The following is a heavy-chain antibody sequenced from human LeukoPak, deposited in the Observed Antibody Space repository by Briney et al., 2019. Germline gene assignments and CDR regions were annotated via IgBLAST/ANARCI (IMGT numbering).Heavy chain of an antibody. V-gene: IGHV1-69-2*01. CDR2: IDTEDGET. CDR1: GYTFSDYN. CDR3: TTDRVDRSFDV. D-gene: IGHD3-10*01. Sequence: ASVKVSCKASGYTFSDYNIHWVQYAPGKGLEWMGRIDTEDGETIYAERFQGRVTITADTSTNTAYIELTSLRSDDTAVYYCTTDRVDRSFDVWGKGTAVSVSS. J-gene: IGHJ6*04.